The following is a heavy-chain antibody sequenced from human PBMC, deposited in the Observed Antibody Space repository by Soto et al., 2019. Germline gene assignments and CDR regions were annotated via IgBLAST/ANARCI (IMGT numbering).Heavy chain of an antibody. D-gene: IGHD2-21*01. J-gene: IGHJ4*02. V-gene: IGHV1-69*02. CDR3: AITYCRDNSCPRDFDF. CDR1: GGTFNTYT. Sequence: QVQVVQSGAEVKKPESSVKVSCKPSGGTFNTYTVNWVRLAPGHGLEWMGRFIPILDMANYAQKFQDRVTVTADRYTFTAYMELNSLPSDDTAVYYCAITYCRDNSCPRDFDFWGPGTRVTVSS. CDR2: FIPILDMA.